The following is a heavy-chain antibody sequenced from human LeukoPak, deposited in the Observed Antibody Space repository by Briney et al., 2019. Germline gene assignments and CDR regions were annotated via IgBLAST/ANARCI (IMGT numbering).Heavy chain of an antibody. CDR2: IYSGGST. V-gene: IGHV3-66*01. CDR3: ARVIVVVVPAASYYFDY. Sequence: GGSLRLSCAASGFTVSSNYMSWVRQAPGKGLEWVSVIYSGGSTYYADSVKGRFTISRDNSKNTLYLQMNSLRAEDTAVYYCARVIVVVVPAASYYFDYWGQGTLVTVSS. J-gene: IGHJ4*02. D-gene: IGHD2-2*01. CDR1: GFTVSSNY.